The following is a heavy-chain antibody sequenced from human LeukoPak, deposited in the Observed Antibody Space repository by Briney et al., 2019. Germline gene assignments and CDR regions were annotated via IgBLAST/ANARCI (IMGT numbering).Heavy chain of an antibody. CDR3: ARGRLELRSYYYYYMDV. Sequence: PSETLSLTCAVYGGSFSGYYWSWIRQPPGKGLEWIGEINHSGSTNYNPSLKSRVTISVDTAKNQFSLKRSSVTAADTAVYYCARGRLELRSYYYYYMDVWGKGTTVTVSS. J-gene: IGHJ6*03. CDR1: GGSFSGYY. CDR2: INHSGST. V-gene: IGHV4-34*01. D-gene: IGHD1-7*01.